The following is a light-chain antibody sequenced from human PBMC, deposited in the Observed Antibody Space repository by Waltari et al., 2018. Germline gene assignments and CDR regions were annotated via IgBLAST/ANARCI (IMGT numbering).Light chain of an antibody. J-gene: IGLJ2*01. CDR2: KDS. Sequence: SYELTQPPSVSVSPGQTARITCPGDALPKQSHYWYQQKPGQAPVLVIYKDSERPSGIPERFSGSSSGTTVTLTISGVQAEDEADYYCQSADSSGTYVVFGGGTKLTVL. CDR1: ALPKQS. V-gene: IGLV3-25*03. CDR3: QSADSSGTYVV.